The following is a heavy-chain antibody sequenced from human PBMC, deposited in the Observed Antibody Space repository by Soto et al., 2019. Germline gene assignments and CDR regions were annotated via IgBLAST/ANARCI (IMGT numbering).Heavy chain of an antibody. D-gene: IGHD3-22*01. CDR1: GFTFNDYA. V-gene: IGHV3-9*01. CDR3: AREIYDDYDSSGFDR. J-gene: IGHJ4*02. Sequence: GGSLRRSCAASGFTFNDYAIHWVRQKPGKGLEWVSGITWNSGSIGYADAVKGRFTISRDNAKNTLSLQMNSLRAEDTAVYYCAREIYDDYDSSGFDRWGQGTPVTVSS. CDR2: ITWNSGSI.